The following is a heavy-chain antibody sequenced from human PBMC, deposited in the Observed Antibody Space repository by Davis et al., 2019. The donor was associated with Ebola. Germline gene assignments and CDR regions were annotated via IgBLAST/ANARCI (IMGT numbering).Heavy chain of an antibody. V-gene: IGHV6-1*01. J-gene: IGHJ4*02. CDR1: GDSVSSGA. Sequence: HSQTLSLTCAISGDSVSSGAWNWIRQSPSRGLEWLGRISSTSKWLNASAVSMRSRLIINPDTSKNQFSLQLNSVTPEDTAIYYCARGWLRTGFDFWGQGAPVTVSS. CDR3: ARGWLRTGFDF. D-gene: IGHD5-12*01. CDR2: ISSTSKWLN.